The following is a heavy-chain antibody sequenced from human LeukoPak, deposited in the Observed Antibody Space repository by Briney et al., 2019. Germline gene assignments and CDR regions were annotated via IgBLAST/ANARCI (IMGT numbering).Heavy chain of an antibody. D-gene: IGHD5-24*01. CDR2: FYFSGIT. Sequence: PSETLSLTCTVSGDSITTYYWSWIRQPPGRGLEWIGYFYFSGITNYSPSLKSRVTISLDTSKNQFSLKLSSVTAADTAVYYCARHRGWDLDGYQSLSAFDIWGQGTTVTVSS. J-gene: IGHJ3*02. CDR1: GDSITTYY. V-gene: IGHV4-59*01. CDR3: ARHRGWDLDGYQSLSAFDI.